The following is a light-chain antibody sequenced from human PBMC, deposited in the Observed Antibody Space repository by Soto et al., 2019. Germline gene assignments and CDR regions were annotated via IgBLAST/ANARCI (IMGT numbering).Light chain of an antibody. J-gene: IGKJ1*01. V-gene: IGKV3-20*01. CDR2: GAS. CDR3: QQYGSSPWT. Sequence: EIVLTQSPGTLSLSPGERATLSCRASQSVTSDYLAWYQQKPGQAPRLLIYGASSRATGIPDRFSGSGSGTDLTLTISRLEPEDFAVYYCQQYGSSPWTFGQGTKVDI. CDR1: QSVTSDY.